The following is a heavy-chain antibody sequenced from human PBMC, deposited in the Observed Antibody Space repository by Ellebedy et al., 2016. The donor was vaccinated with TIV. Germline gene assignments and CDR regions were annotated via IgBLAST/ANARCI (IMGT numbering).Heavy chain of an antibody. J-gene: IGHJ3*02. CDR2: IWYDGSNK. CDR1: GFIFSNYG. CDR3: ARDNSGAFDI. V-gene: IGHV3-33*01. D-gene: IGHD7-27*01. Sequence: PGGSLRLSCAASGFIFSNYGMHWVRQAPGKGLEWVAVIWYDGSNKYYADSVKGRFTISRDNSKNTLYLQMNSLRAEDTAVYYCARDNSGAFDIWGQGTMVTVSS.